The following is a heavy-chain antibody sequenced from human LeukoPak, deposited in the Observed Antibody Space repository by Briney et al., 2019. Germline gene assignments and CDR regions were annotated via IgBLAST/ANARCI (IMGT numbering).Heavy chain of an antibody. CDR3: ARDQRGDGINYFDY. D-gene: IGHD1-14*01. Sequence: GGSLRLSCAASGFTVSINYMSWVRQAPGKGLEWVSVIYSGGNTYYADPVKGRFTISRDNSKNTLYLRMNGLRAEDTAVYYCARDQRGDGINYFDYWGQGTLVTVSS. CDR2: IYSGGNT. V-gene: IGHV3-53*01. CDR1: GFTVSINY. J-gene: IGHJ4*02.